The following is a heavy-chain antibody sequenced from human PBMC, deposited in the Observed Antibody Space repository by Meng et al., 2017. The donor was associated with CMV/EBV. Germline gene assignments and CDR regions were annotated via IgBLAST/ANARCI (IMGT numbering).Heavy chain of an antibody. V-gene: IGHV4-39*07. CDR1: GGSISSSSYS. CDR3: ARDPSLRWIDY. Sequence: HLQLQESGPGLVNPSETLSLTCTVSGGSISSSSYSWGWIRQPPGKGLEWIGSIYYSGSTYYNPSLKSRVTISVDTSKNQFSLKLSSVTAADTAVYYCARDPSLRWIDYWGQGTLVTVSS. D-gene: IGHD4-23*01. J-gene: IGHJ4*02. CDR2: IYYSGST.